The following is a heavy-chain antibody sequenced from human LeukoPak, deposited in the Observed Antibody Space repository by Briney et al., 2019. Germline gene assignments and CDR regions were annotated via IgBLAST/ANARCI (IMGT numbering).Heavy chain of an antibody. Sequence: GESLKISCKGSGYSFTNYWIGWVRQMPGKGLEWMGIIYPGDSDTRYSPSFQGQVTIAADRSISTAYLKWSSLKASDTAMYYCARQWDSGFPSVFDPWGQGTLVTVSS. CDR1: GYSFTNYW. CDR2: IYPGDSDT. CDR3: ARQWDSGFPSVFDP. V-gene: IGHV5-51*01. D-gene: IGHD1-26*01. J-gene: IGHJ5*02.